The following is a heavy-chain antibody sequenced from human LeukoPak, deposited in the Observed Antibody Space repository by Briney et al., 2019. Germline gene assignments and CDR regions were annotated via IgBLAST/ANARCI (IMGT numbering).Heavy chain of an antibody. CDR1: GFTFSGSA. CDR2: IRSKANSYAT. V-gene: IGHV3-73*01. CDR3: TRHYYGSGSYYKWDYYYYGMDV. D-gene: IGHD3-10*01. J-gene: IGHJ6*02. Sequence: GGSLRLSCAASGFTFSGSAMHWVRQASGKGLEWVGRIRSKANSYATAYAASVKGRFTISRDDSKNTAYLQMNSLKTEDTAVYYCTRHYYGSGSYYKWDYYYYGMDVWGQGTTVTVSS.